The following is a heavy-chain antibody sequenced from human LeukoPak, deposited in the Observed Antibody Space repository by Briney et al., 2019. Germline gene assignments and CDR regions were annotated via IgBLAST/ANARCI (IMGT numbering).Heavy chain of an antibody. CDR3: ARVPFVVMGVTGNWFDP. V-gene: IGHV7-4-1*02. CDR1: GYTFTNYA. Sequence: GASVKVSCTASGYTFTNYAMNWVRQAPGQGLEWMGWINTNSGNPTYAQGFTGRFVFSLDTLVNTAYLQISSLKAEDTAVYYCARVPFVVMGVTGNWFDPWGQGTLVTVSS. D-gene: IGHD2-8*01. CDR2: INTNSGNP. J-gene: IGHJ5*02.